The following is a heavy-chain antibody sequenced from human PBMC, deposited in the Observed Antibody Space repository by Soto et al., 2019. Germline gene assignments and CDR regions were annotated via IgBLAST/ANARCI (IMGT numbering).Heavy chain of an antibody. CDR2: MYYSGNT. D-gene: IGHD6-19*01. CDR3: ARGAGWFYY. Sequence: PSETLSLTCTVSGGSISNYYWSWIRQPPGKGLEWIGYMYYSGNTNYNPSLKSRVTMSVDTSKNQFSLKLSSVTAADTAIYYCARGAGWFYYWGQVTLVTVSS. CDR1: GGSISNYY. V-gene: IGHV4-59*01. J-gene: IGHJ4*02.